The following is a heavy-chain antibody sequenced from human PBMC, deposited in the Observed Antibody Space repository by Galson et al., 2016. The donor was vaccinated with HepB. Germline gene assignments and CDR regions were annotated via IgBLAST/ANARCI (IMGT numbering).Heavy chain of an antibody. CDR2: FDVEAGEI. Sequence: SVKVSCKVSGKSLRRLSIHWARQAPGKGLEWMGGFDVEAGEIIYAQKFQGRVIMTEDTSTDTAYMELSSLRSEDTAVYYCTTLRSPTGRMYYYDSSGRVSYYFDYWGQGTLVTVSS. CDR1: GKSLRRLS. CDR3: TTLRSPTGRMYYYDSSGRVSYYFDY. V-gene: IGHV1-24*01. D-gene: IGHD3-22*01. J-gene: IGHJ4*02.